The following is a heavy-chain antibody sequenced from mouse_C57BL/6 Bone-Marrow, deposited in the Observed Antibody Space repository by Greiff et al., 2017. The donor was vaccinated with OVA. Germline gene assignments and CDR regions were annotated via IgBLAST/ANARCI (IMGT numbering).Heavy chain of an antibody. J-gene: IGHJ4*01. CDR3: ARWLYAMDY. D-gene: IGHD2-2*01. CDR2: IYPGSGST. CDR1: GYTFTSYW. V-gene: IGHV1-55*01. Sequence: QVHVKQSGAELVKPGASVKMSCKASGYTFTSYWITWVKQRPGQGLEWIGDIYPGSGSTNYNEKLKSKATLTVDTSSSTAYMQLSSLTSEDSAVYYCARWLYAMDYWGQGTSVTVSS.